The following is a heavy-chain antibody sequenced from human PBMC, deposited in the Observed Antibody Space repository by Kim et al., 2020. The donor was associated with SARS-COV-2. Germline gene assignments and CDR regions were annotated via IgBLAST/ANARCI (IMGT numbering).Heavy chain of an antibody. Sequence: ADSVKGRFTISRDNSKNTLYLQMNSLRAEDTAVYYCARDLHGAYYYGMDVWGQGTTVTVSS. V-gene: IGHV3-53*01. D-gene: IGHD3-10*01. CDR3: ARDLHGAYYYGMDV. J-gene: IGHJ6*02.